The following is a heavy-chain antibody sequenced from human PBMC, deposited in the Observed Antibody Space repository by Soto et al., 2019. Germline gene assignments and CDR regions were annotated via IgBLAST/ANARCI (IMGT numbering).Heavy chain of an antibody. CDR3: AGGGVRGVITRTRDYYGMDV. J-gene: IGHJ6*02. V-gene: IGHV5-51*01. D-gene: IGHD3-10*01. CDR2: FFLGDSDT. Sequence: PGESLKISCKGSGYSFTSYWIGWVRQMPGKGLEWLGIFFLGDSDTRYSLSFQGQVTISADKSISTAYLQWSSLKASDTAMYYCAGGGVRGVITRTRDYYGMDVWGQGTTVTVSS. CDR1: GYSFTSYW.